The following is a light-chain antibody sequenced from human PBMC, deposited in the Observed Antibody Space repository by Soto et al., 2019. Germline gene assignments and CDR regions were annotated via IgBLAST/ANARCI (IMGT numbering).Light chain of an antibody. J-gene: IGKJ5*01. CDR3: QQYGSSPLIS. Sequence: ELVLPISTGTISLSPVSIDNISLRSSKPVMMTYLTWYQQTPGQAPRLLIFGASKRATGIPDRFSGSGSGRDFTLTIRGLEPEDFAVYYCQQYGSSPLISFGKGTRLEIK. V-gene: IGKV3-20*01. CDR2: GAS. CDR1: KPVMMTY.